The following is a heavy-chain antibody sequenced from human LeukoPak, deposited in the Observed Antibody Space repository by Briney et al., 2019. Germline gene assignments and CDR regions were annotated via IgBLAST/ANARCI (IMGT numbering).Heavy chain of an antibody. Sequence: GASVRVSCKVSGYTLTELSMHWVRQGPGKGLEWMGGFDPEDGETIYAQKFQGRVTMTKDTSTDTAYMELSSLRSEDTAVYYCATRHYGGSRSYLFWGQGTLVTVSS. J-gene: IGHJ4*02. CDR3: ATRHYGGSRSYLF. CDR2: FDPEDGET. D-gene: IGHD3-10*01. V-gene: IGHV1-24*01. CDR1: GYTLTELS.